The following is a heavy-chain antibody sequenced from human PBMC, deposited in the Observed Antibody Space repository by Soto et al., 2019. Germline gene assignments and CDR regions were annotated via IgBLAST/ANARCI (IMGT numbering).Heavy chain of an antibody. V-gene: IGHV1-3*01. CDR3: ATARFIDYYYYMDV. CDR1: GYTFTSYA. J-gene: IGHJ6*03. CDR2: INAGNGNT. D-gene: IGHD3-10*01. Sequence: GASVKVSCKASGYTFTSYAMHWVRQAPGQRLEWMGWINAGNGNTKYSQKFQGRVTITRDTSASTAYMELSSLRSEDTAVYYCATARFIDYYYYMDVWGKGTPVTVSS.